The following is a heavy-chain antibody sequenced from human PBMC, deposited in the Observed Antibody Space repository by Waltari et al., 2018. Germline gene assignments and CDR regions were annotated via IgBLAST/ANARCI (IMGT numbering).Heavy chain of an antibody. Sequence: QVQLQQWGAGLLKPSETLSLTCAVYGGSFSGYYWSWIRQPPGKGLEWIGEINHVGSTNYNPALKSRVTISVDTSKNQFSLKLSSVTAADTAVYYCAREKEGGSYLNPAPENWFDPWGQGTLVTVSS. D-gene: IGHD1-26*01. CDR2: INHVGST. V-gene: IGHV4-34*01. J-gene: IGHJ5*02. CDR1: GGSFSGYY. CDR3: AREKEGGSYLNPAPENWFDP.